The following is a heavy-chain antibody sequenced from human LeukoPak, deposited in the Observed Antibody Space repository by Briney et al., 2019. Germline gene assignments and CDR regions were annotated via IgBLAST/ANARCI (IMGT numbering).Heavy chain of an antibody. CDR1: GFTFSSYA. CDR2: ISYDGSNK. CDR3: ARVAPKRSISDAFDI. J-gene: IGHJ3*02. Sequence: PGGSLRLSCAASGFTFSSYAMHWVRQAPGKGLEWVAVISYDGSNKYYADSVKGRFTISRDNSKNTLYLQMNSLRAEDTAVYYCARVAPKRSISDAFDIWGQGTMVTVSS. V-gene: IGHV3-30-3*01. D-gene: IGHD5-24*01.